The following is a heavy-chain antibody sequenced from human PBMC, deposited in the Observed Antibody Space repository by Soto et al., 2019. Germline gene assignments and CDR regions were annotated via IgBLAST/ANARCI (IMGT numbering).Heavy chain of an antibody. CDR2: IYHSGRT. Sequence: PSETLSLTGIVSGESISSSSYYWGWIRQPPGNGLEWIWSIYHSGRTYYNPSLKSRVSISIDTSKNQFSLKLSSVTAADTALYYCARQRTTVVTQAYFDYWGQGALVTVSS. V-gene: IGHV4-39*01. CDR3: ARQRTTVVTQAYFDY. J-gene: IGHJ4*02. D-gene: IGHD2-21*02. CDR1: GESISSSSYY.